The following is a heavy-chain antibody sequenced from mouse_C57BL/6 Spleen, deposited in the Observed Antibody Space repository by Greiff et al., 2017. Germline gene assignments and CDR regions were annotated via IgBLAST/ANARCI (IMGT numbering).Heavy chain of an antibody. D-gene: IGHD1-1*01. V-gene: IGHV8-8*01. J-gene: IGHJ4*01. CDR2: IWWDDDK. CDR3: ARITTVVASYYYAMDY. CDR1: GFSLSTFGMG. Sequence: QVTLKESGPGILQPSQTLSLTCSFSGFSLSTFGMGVGWIRQPSGKGLEWLAHIWWDDDKYYNPALKSQLTISKDTSKNQVVLKIANVDTADTATYYCARITTVVASYYYAMDYWGQGTSVTVSS.